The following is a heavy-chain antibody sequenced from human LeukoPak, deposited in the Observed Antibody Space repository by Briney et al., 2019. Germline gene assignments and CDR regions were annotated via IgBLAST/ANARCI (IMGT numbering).Heavy chain of an antibody. CDR1: GGSIRGYY. CDR3: ARSKDILTGYCFDY. Sequence: PSETLSLTCNVSGGSIRGYYWSWIRQPPGKGLEWIGYIYYSGSTKYNPSLKSRVTISVDTSKKQFSLKLSSVTAADTAVYYCARSKDILTGYCFDYWGQGTLVTVSS. D-gene: IGHD3-9*01. V-gene: IGHV4-59*01. J-gene: IGHJ4*02. CDR2: IYYSGST.